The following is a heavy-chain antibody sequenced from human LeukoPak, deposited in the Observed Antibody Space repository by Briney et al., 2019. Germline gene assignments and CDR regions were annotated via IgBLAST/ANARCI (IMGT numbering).Heavy chain of an antibody. CDR3: VKGVYYDSSGYIDY. V-gene: IGHV3-15*01. CDR2: IITKSDGGTT. CDR1: GFTFTNTW. J-gene: IGHJ4*02. D-gene: IGHD3-22*01. Sequence: PGGSLRLSCATSGFTFTNTWMSWVRQAPGKGLEWVGRIITKSDGGTTDYAAPVKGRFTISRDDSKNTLYLQLNSLKIEDTAVYYCVKGVYYDSSGYIDYWGQGTLVTVSS.